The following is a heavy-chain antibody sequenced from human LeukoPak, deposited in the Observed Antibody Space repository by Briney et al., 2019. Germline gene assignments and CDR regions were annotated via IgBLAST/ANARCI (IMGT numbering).Heavy chain of an antibody. V-gene: IGHV3-23*01. CDR1: GFTFTSYA. J-gene: IGHJ3*01. CDR2: ISGSGKDT. CDR3: VRDLSRVAAA. D-gene: IGHD2-2*01. Sequence: GGSLRLSCAASGFTFTSYAMDWVRQAPGKGLEWVSGISGSGKDTSYADSVMGRFTSSRDKSKNTIILQMNSLRAEDTAVYFCVRDLSRVAAAWGQGTMVTVSS.